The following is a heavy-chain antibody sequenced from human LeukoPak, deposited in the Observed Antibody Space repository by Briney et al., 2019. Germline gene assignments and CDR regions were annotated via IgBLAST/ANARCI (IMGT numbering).Heavy chain of an antibody. D-gene: IGHD6-19*01. CDR1: GFTFSSYG. CDR2: IRYDGSNK. V-gene: IGHV3-33*01. J-gene: IGHJ4*02. Sequence: GGSLRLSCAASGFTFSSYGMHWVRQAPGKGLEWVAVIRYDGSNKYYADSVKGRFTISRDNSKNTLYLQMNSLRAEDTAVYYCARDHKGVIAVAGRFDYWGQRTLVTVSS. CDR3: ARDHKGVIAVAGRFDY.